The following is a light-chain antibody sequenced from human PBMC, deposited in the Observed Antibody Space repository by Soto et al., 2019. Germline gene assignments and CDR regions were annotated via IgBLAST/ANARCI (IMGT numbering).Light chain of an antibody. V-gene: IGKV3-11*01. CDR2: DAS. Sequence: EIVLTQSPATLSLSPGERATLSCRASQSGSRYLAWYQQKRGQAPRLLIFDASNRATGIPARFSGSGSGKDFTLTISSLEPDDFAVYYCQRRSNWPLSFGGGAKVEIK. CDR3: QRRSNWPLS. J-gene: IGKJ4*01. CDR1: QSGSRY.